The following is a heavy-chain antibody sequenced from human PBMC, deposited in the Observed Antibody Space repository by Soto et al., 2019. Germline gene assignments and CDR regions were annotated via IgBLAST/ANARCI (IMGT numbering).Heavy chain of an antibody. CDR3: ERNIVGSTTRPTYWYFDN. D-gene: IGHD2-21*01. J-gene: IGHJ2*01. Sequence: EVQGLESGGGLVQPGGSLRLSCAGSGFTFINYAMNWVRQAPGKGLEWVSSISGGGDAAFFPDSGRGRCTISRDTSKITVTLEVVSMVVDDSAVYYCERNIVGSTTRPTYWYFDNWGRGTLVTVYS. CDR1: GFTFINYA. V-gene: IGHV3-23*01. CDR2: ISGGGDAA.